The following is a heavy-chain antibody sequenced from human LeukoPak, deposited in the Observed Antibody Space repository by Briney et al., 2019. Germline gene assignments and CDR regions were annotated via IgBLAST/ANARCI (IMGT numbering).Heavy chain of an antibody. CDR3: AREYYYGSGSYYIKSRNWLDP. J-gene: IGHJ5*02. CDR2: INPNSGGT. V-gene: IGHV1-2*06. Sequence: ASVKVSCKASGYTFTHCYIHWVRQAPGQGLEWMGRINPNSGGTNFAQKFQGRVTMTRDTSISTAYMELSRLRSDDTAVYYCAREYYYGSGSYYIKSRNWLDPWGQGTLVTVSS. D-gene: IGHD3-10*01. CDR1: GYTFTHCY.